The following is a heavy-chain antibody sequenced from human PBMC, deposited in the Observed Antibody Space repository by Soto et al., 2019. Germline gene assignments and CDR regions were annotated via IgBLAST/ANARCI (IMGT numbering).Heavy chain of an antibody. V-gene: IGHV3-30*18. CDR2: ISYDGSNK. J-gene: IGHJ6*02. CDR1: GFTFSSYG. CDR3: AKDLDYDFWSGSLRYGRLGPYGMDV. Sequence: PGGSLRLSCAASGFTFSSYGMHWVRQAPGKGLEWVAVISYDGSNKYYADSVKGRFTISRDNSKNMLYLQMNSLRAEDTAVYYCAKDLDYDFWSGSLRYGRLGPYGMDVWGQGTTVTVSS. D-gene: IGHD3-3*01.